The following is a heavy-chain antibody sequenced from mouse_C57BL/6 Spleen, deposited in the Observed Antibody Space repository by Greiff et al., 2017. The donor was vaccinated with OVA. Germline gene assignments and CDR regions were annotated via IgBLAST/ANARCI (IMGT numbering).Heavy chain of an antibody. CDR1: GYSITSGYY. CDR3: ASAGYYAWFAY. CDR2: ISYDGSN. Sequence: VQLKESGPGLVKPSQSLSLTCSVTGYSITSGYYWNWIRQFPGNKLEWMGYISYDGSNNYNPSLKNRISITRDTSKNQFFLKLNSVTTEDTATYYCASAGYYAWFAYWGQGTLVTVSA. J-gene: IGHJ3*01. D-gene: IGHD2-3*01. V-gene: IGHV3-6*01.